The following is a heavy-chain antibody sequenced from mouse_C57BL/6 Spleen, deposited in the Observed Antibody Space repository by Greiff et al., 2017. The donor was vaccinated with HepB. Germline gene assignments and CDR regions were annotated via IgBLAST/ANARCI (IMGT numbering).Heavy chain of an antibody. CDR1: GYAFSSYW. CDR3: ARRDGYYLDY. D-gene: IGHD2-3*01. J-gene: IGHJ2*01. CDR2: IYPGDGDT. Sequence: VMLVESGAELVKPGASVKISCKASGYAFSSYWMNWVKQRPGKGLEWIGQIYPGDGDTNYNGKFKGKATLTADKSSSTAYMQLSSLTSEDSAVYFCARRDGYYLDYWGQGTTLTVSS. V-gene: IGHV1-80*01.